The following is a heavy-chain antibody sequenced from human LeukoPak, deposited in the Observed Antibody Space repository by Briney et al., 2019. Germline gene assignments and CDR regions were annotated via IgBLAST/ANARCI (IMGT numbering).Heavy chain of an antibody. Sequence: ASVKVSCKASGYTFTSYYMHWVRQAPGQGLEWMGIINPTTGDTTYAQKFQGRLTMTRDMSTSTVYMELSSLTSEDTAVYYCARPYYYDSRIDPWGQGTRVTVSS. V-gene: IGHV1-46*01. D-gene: IGHD3-22*01. CDR2: INPTTGDT. J-gene: IGHJ5*02. CDR1: GYTFTSYY. CDR3: ARPYYYDSRIDP.